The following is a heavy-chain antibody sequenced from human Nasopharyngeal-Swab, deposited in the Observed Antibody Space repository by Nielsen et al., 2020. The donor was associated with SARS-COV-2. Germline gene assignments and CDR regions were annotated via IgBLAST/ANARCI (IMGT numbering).Heavy chain of an antibody. J-gene: IGHJ4*02. D-gene: IGHD5-24*01. Sequence: ASVKVSCKASGYTFTSYDFNWVRQATRQGLEWMGWMNPRSGNTGYAQKFQGRVTMTRNTSISTVYMELSSLRSEDTAVYYCARGRNGYNYVNDYWGQGTLVTVSS. CDR1: GYTFTSYD. CDR3: ARGRNGYNYVNDY. CDR2: MNPRSGNT. V-gene: IGHV1-8*01.